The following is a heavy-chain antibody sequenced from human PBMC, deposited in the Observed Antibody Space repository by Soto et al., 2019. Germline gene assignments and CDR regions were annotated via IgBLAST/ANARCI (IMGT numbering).Heavy chain of an antibody. J-gene: IGHJ6*02. Sequence: PAETLALTCTVSGGSISSYYWSWIRQPPGKGLEWIGYIYHSGSTNYNPSLKSRVTISIDKSKDQFSLKLNSLRAEDTAVYYCASTRRDGYNNYYYYYGMDVWGQGTTVTVSS. CDR1: GGSISSYY. CDR3: ASTRRDGYNNYYYYYGMDV. CDR2: IYHSGST. D-gene: IGHD5-12*01. V-gene: IGHV4-59*12.